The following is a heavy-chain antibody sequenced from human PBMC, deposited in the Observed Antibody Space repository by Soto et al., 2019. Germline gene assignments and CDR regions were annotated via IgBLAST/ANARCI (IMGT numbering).Heavy chain of an antibody. V-gene: IGHV3-33*01. CDR2: VSGDGRDI. CDR3: ARGLNKAAGGAFDV. CDR1: GFPFSWAG. D-gene: IGHD3-16*01. Sequence: QVQLVQSGGGAVLPGNSLRLSCAASGFPFSWAGMHWLRQTPGKGLEWVAVVSGDGRDIDYAESVRGRFSISRDNPKSTLYLQMNNLGDEDTAIYYCARGLNKAAGGAFDVWGQGTQVIVSS. J-gene: IGHJ3*01.